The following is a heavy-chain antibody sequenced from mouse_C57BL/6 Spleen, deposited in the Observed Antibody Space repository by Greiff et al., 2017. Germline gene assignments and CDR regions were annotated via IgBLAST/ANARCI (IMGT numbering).Heavy chain of an antibody. CDR1: GFTFTDYY. CDR3: ARYISPYSLGYFDV. Sequence: DVMLVESGGGLVQPGGSLSLSCAASGFTFTDYYMSWVRQPPGKALEWLGFIRNKANGYTTEYSASVKGRFIISRDNSQSILYLQMNALRAEDSATYYCARYISPYSLGYFDVWGTGTTVTVSS. J-gene: IGHJ1*03. V-gene: IGHV7-3*01. D-gene: IGHD1-1*01. CDR2: IRNKANGYTT.